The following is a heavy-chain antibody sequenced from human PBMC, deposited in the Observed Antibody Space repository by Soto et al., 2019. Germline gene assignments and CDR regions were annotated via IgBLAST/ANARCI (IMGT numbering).Heavy chain of an antibody. CDR3: ARGLEPDYGDWFYFDY. CDR2: IYYSGST. CDR1: GGSISGGNYY. Sequence: PSETLSLTCTVSGGSISGGNYYWSWIRQPPGKGLEWIGYIYYSGSTYYNPSLRSRVTISVDTSKNQFSLKLTSVTAADTAVYYCARGLEPDYGDWFYFDYWGQGTLVTVSS. V-gene: IGHV4-30-4*01. J-gene: IGHJ4*02. D-gene: IGHD4-17*01.